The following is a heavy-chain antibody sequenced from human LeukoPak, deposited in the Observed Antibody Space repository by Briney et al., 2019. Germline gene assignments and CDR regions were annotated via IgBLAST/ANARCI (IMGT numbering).Heavy chain of an antibody. CDR3: ARDLSFGSLDF. V-gene: IGHV3-33*01. CDR2: MWYDGSRE. D-gene: IGHD1-26*01. CDR1: GFILSTHG. Sequence: GGSLRLSCAASGFILSTHGMHWVRQAPGKGLEWVAGMWYDGSREDYADPVKGRFTIPRDMSKNTLNLQMNSLRVEDTAMFYCARDLSFGSLDFRGQGTLVTVSS. J-gene: IGHJ4*02.